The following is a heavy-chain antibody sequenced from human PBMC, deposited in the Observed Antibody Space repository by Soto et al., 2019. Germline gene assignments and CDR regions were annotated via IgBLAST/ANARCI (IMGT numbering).Heavy chain of an antibody. CDR2: INHTGGT. J-gene: IGHJ5*02. D-gene: IGHD3-3*01. V-gene: IGHV4-34*01. CDR1: GGSVNGYY. Sequence: PSETLSLTCAVYGGSVNGYYWNWIRQPPGKGLEWIGEINHTGGTHYNPSLKSRVTMSVDTSKNQFSLRLSSVTAAYTAIYYCATRITVFGLLIPPFDPWGQGTQVTVSS. CDR3: ATRITVFGLLIPPFDP.